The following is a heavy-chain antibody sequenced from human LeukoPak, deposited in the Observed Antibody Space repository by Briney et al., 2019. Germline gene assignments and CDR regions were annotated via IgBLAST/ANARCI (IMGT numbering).Heavy chain of an antibody. D-gene: IGHD6-19*01. CDR3: AKDYSIAVTGSDY. CDR1: GFTFSSYS. V-gene: IGHV3-48*01. J-gene: IGHJ4*02. Sequence: GGSLRLSCAASGFTFSSYSMNWVRQAPGKGLEWVSYISSNNATIYYADSVKGRFTISRDNAKNSLYLQMNSLRAEDTAVYYCAKDYSIAVTGSDYWGQGTPVTVSS. CDR2: ISSNNATI.